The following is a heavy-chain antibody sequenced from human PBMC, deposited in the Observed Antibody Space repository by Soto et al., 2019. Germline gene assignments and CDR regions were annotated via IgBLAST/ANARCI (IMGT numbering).Heavy chain of an antibody. CDR1: GFSLSTGGVG. V-gene: IGHV2-5*02. J-gene: IGHJ4*02. CDR3: AHKVMGFWSGYPYFDY. CDR2: IYWDDDK. Sequence: QITLKESGPTLVKPTQTLTLTCTFSGFSLSTGGVGVGWIRQPPGKALEWLALIYWDDDKRYSPSLKSRLTITKDTSKNQVVLTMTNMDPVDTATYYCAHKVMGFWSGYPYFDYWGQGTLVTVSS. D-gene: IGHD3-3*01.